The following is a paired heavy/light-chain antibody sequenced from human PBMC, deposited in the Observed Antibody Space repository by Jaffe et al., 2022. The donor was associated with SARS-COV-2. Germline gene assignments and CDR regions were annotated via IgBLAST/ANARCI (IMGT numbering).Heavy chain of an antibody. J-gene: IGHJ3*02. CDR1: GYTFITYY. D-gene: IGHD3-16*02. V-gene: IGHV1-46*04. CDR2: INPHGGST. Sequence: QVQLVQSGPEVKKPGASVNVSCKASGYTFITYYIHWVRQAPGQGLEWMGMINPHGGSTSYAQRLRGRVTMTRDTSTSSVYLELSSLTSDDTAVYYCATYNAAVIGFDMWGQGTMVTVSS. CDR3: ATYNAAVIGFDM.
Light chain of an antibody. CDR1: QTIAHY. Sequence: DIQMTQSPSSLSASVGDRVTITCRASQTIAHYLNWYQQKPGKAPKLLIYAASSLQSGVPSRFSGSGSGTDFTLTINSLQPEDFATYYCQQSYSTPPFTFGPGTTVDVK. CDR3: QQSYSTPPFT. CDR2: AAS. J-gene: IGKJ3*01. V-gene: IGKV1-39*01.